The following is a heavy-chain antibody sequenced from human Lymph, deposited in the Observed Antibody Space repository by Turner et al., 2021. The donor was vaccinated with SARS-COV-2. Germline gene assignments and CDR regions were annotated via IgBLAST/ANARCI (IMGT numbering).Heavy chain of an antibody. CDR3: AGYGSGGYFYYGLDV. CDR2: ISYDGSNK. V-gene: IGHV3-30*04. CDR1: GFPFSTYA. J-gene: IGHJ6*02. Sequence: QLRLVESGGGVVQPGRSLSPSCAASGFPFSTYAIHWVRQAVGKGLEWVAVISYDGSNKDYADSVRGRFTISRDNSKNTLYLQMNSLRAEDTAVYYCAGYGSGGYFYYGLDVWGQGTTVTVSS. D-gene: IGHD3-10*01.